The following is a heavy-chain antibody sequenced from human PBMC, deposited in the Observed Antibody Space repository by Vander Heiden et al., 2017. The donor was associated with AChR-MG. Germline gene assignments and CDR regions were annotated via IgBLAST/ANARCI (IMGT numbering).Heavy chain of an antibody. CDR1: GGTFSSYA. CDR2: IIHIFGTA. Sequence: QLQRVQSGVEVKKPAPSVNDSCKAPGGTFSSYAISWGRQAPGQGLEWLGEIIHIFGTANYEQKFKGRVTITSDESTNKAYMEQSSLRFGNTALYYCASPSIGGDYWGQGTLVTVSS. D-gene: IGHD3-3*01. CDR3: ASPSIGGDY. J-gene: IGHJ4*02. V-gene: IGHV1-69*01.